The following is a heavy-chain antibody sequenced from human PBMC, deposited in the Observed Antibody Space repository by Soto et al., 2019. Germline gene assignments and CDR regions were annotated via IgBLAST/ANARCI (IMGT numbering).Heavy chain of an antibody. CDR3: AKALTRRLPYWLDP. CDR2: INAHSGGT. J-gene: IGHJ5*02. D-gene: IGHD6-25*01. Sequence: GASVKVSCKASGFSFTGYYIHWLRQAPGQGLEWMGWINAHSGGTEYAQKFQGRVTLTRDTSIATAYLTLTSLTSDDTALYYCAKALTRRLPYWLDPWGQGTQVTVSS. CDR1: GFSFTGYY. V-gene: IGHV1-2*02.